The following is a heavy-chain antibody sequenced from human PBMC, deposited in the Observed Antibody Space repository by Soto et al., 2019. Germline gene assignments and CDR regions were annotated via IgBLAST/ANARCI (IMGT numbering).Heavy chain of an antibody. CDR2: ISFSGTT. Sequence: QVQLQESGPGLVKPSQTLSLTCTVSGGSISSGDYYWSWIRQHPGKGRGWIRTISFSGTTYYNPSLKSRVTISVDTSKNQFSLNLSSVTAADTAVYYCARRDRSGFSYWLDTWGQGTLVTVSS. V-gene: IGHV4-31*03. D-gene: IGHD3-22*01. CDR1: GGSISSGDYY. CDR3: ARRDRSGFSYWLDT. J-gene: IGHJ5*02.